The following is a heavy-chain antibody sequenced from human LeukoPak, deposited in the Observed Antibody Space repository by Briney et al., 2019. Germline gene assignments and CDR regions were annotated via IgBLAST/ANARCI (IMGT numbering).Heavy chain of an antibody. CDR2: IFYSGGT. Sequence: PSETLSLTCTVSGGSINTPNYYWGWIRQTPGKGLEWIGNIFYSGGTYYSPSLTSRVTISLDTSRNQFSLKLTSVTAADTAVYYCARQNCTLTSCYDYYHYHMDVWGKGTAVTISS. J-gene: IGHJ6*03. V-gene: IGHV4-39*01. CDR3: ARQNCTLTSCYDYYHYHMDV. D-gene: IGHD2-2*01. CDR1: GGSINTPNYY.